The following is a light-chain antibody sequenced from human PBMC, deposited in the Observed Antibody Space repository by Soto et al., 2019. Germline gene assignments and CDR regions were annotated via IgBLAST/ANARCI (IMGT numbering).Light chain of an antibody. CDR2: EVS. V-gene: IGLV2-8*01. J-gene: IGLJ1*01. CDR1: SSDVGGYNY. Sequence: QSALTQPPSASGSRGQSVTISCTGTSSDVGGYNYVSWYQQHPGKAPKRMIYEVSKRPSGVPDRFSGSNSGNTASLTVSGLQSEDEADYYCSSYAGSDNLRVFGPGTKVTV. CDR3: SSYAGSDNLRV.